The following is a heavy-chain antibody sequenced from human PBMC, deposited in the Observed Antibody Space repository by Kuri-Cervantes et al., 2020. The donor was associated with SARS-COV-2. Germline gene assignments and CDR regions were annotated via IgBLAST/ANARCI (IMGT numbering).Heavy chain of an antibody. CDR2: IRYDGSNK. D-gene: IGHD3-16*01. CDR1: GFTFSSYA. V-gene: IGHV3-30*02. Sequence: GGSLRLSCAASGFTFSSYAMSWVRQAPGKGLEWVAFIRYDGSNKYYADSVKGRFTISRDNSKNTLYLQMNSLRAEDTAVYYCAKDGGLQEGPDAFDIWGQGTMVTVSS. CDR3: AKDGGLQEGPDAFDI. J-gene: IGHJ3*02.